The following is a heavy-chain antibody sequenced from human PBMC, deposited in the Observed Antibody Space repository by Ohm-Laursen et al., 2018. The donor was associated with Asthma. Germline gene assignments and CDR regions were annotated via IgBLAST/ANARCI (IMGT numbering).Heavy chain of an antibody. D-gene: IGHD2-21*02. CDR1: GFTFSDDA. J-gene: IGHJ4*02. CDR2: VSANSGKT. CDR3: AKDVFAGPNVVVVTAADC. V-gene: IGHV3-23*01. Sequence: SLRLSCAASGFTFSDDALTWVRQAPGKGLEWVAGVSANSGKTRYADSVKGRFTISRDNPKNILYLQMNSLRADDTAVYFCAKDVFAGPNVVVVTAADCWGQGTLVTVSA.